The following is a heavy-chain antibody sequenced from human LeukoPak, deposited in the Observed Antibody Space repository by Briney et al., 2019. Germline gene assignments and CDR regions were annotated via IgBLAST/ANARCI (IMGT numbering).Heavy chain of an antibody. CDR3: ARESEDCSSTSCHP. D-gene: IGHD2-2*01. Sequence: SETLSLTCAVYGGSSSGYYWSWIRQPPGKGLEWIGEINHSGSTNYNPSLKSRVTISVDTSKNQFSLKLSSVTAADTAVYYCARESEDCSSTSCHPWGQGTLVTVSS. CDR1: GGSSSGYY. J-gene: IGHJ5*02. V-gene: IGHV4-34*01. CDR2: INHSGST.